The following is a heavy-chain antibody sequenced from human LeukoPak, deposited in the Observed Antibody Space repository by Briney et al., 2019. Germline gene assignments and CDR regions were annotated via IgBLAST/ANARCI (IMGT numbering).Heavy chain of an antibody. Sequence: SQTLSLTCTASAGSLSSGGHYWSWIRQFPGKGLESIGFIHHSGSTRHNPSLKNRVAISIDTSKNQFALKLTSVTAADTAVYYCARGGNRFGGFYFDYWGQGTLVTVSS. CDR3: ARGGNRFGGFYFDY. J-gene: IGHJ4*02. CDR2: IHHSGST. V-gene: IGHV4-31*03. D-gene: IGHD3-10*01. CDR1: AGSLSSGGHY.